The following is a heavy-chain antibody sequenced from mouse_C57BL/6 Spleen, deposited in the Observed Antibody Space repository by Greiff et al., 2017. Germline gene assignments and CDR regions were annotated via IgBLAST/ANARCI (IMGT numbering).Heavy chain of an antibody. CDR3: ARSYLLFDD. V-gene: IGHV5-4*03. D-gene: IGHD5-5*01. CDR1: GFTFSSYA. J-gene: IGHJ2*01. CDR2: ISDGGSYT. Sequence: EVMLVESGGGLVKPGGSLKLSCAASGFTFSSYAMSWVRQTPEKRLEWVATISDGGSYTYYPDNVKGRVTISRDNAKNNLYLQMSHLKSEDTAMYYCARSYLLFDDWGQGTTLTVSS.